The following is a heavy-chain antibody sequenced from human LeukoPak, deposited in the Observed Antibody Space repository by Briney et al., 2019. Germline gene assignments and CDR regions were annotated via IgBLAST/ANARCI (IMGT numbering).Heavy chain of an antibody. CDR2: IYTSGST. D-gene: IGHD2-21*02. CDR1: GGSISSGSYY. Sequence: PSETLSLTCTVSGGSISSGSYYWSWIRQPAGKGLEWIGRIYTSGSTNYNPSLKSRVTISVDTSKNQFSLKLSSVTAADPAVYYRARETHIVVVTATPYFDYWGQGTLVTVSS. J-gene: IGHJ4*02. CDR3: ARETHIVVVTATPYFDY. V-gene: IGHV4-61*02.